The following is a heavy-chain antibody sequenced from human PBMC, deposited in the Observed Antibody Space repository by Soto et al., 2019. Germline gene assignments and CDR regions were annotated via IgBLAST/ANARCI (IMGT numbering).Heavy chain of an antibody. CDR3: ASRYGDYDNWFDP. CDR2: IYHSASN. Sequence: SETLSLTCAVSGESISSGGASWSWIRQQPGKGLEWSGYIYHSASNNYNPSLNSRVTISVDTSKNQFSLKLSSVTAADTAVYYWASRYGDYDNWFDPWGQGTLVTVS. CDR1: GESISSGGAS. D-gene: IGHD4-17*01. V-gene: IGHV4-30-2*01. J-gene: IGHJ5*02.